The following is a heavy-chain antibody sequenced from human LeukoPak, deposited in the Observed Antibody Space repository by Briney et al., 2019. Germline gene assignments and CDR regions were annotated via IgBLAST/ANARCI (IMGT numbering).Heavy chain of an antibody. Sequence: PGRSLRLSCTASGFTFDDYAMHWVRQAPGKGLEWVSGISWNSGSIGYADSVKGRFTISRDNAKNSLYLQMNSLRAEDTAVYYCARGTYFDYWGQGTLVTVSS. V-gene: IGHV3-9*01. CDR3: ARGTYFDY. CDR2: ISWNSGSI. CDR1: GFTFDDYA. J-gene: IGHJ4*02.